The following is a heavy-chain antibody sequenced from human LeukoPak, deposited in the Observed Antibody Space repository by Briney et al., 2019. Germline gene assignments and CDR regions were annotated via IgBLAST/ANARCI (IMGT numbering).Heavy chain of an antibody. Sequence: GGSLRLSCVASGFTFSSCAMSWVRQAPGKGLEWVSAIDVGGGNTYYADSVKGRFTFSRDNFKNTLHLQMNSLRAEDTAVYYCAKADTGGNYFDHWGQGTLVTVSS. CDR1: GFTFSSCA. CDR3: AKADTGGNYFDH. J-gene: IGHJ4*02. V-gene: IGHV3-23*01. D-gene: IGHD1-26*01. CDR2: IDVGGGNT.